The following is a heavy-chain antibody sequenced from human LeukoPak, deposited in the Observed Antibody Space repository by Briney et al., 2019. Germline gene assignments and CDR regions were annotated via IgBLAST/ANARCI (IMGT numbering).Heavy chain of an antibody. CDR2: ISSSGSTI. CDR3: ARESGTYSYGTFDI. CDR1: GFTVSDYY. D-gene: IGHD1-26*01. Sequence: GGSLRLSCAASGFTVSDYYMTWIRQAPGKGLVWVSYISSSGSTIYYGDLVKGRFTISRDNAKNSLVLQMNSLTAEDTAVYYCARESGTYSYGTFDIWGQGTMVTVSS. J-gene: IGHJ3*02. V-gene: IGHV3-11*01.